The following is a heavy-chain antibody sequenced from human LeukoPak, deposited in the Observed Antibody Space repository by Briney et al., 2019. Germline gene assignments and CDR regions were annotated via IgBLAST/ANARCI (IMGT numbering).Heavy chain of an antibody. V-gene: IGHV4-30-2*01. J-gene: IGHJ6*03. D-gene: IGHD2-15*01. CDR1: GGSISSGGYY. CDR3: ARDLAGCSGGSCYSGYYYYMDV. Sequence: PSETLSLTCAVSGGSISSGGYYWSWIRQPPGKGLEWIGYIYHSGSTYYNPSLKSRVTISVDRSKNQFSLKLSSVTAADTAVYYCARDLAGCSGGSCYSGYYYYMDVWGKGTTATVSS. CDR2: IYHSGST.